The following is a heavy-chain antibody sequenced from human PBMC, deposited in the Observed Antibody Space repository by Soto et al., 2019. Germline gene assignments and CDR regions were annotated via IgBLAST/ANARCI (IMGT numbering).Heavy chain of an antibody. CDR1: GYSITTYG. J-gene: IGHJ4*02. CDR2: ISASGGNT. D-gene: IGHD3-10*01. Sequence: ASVKVSCKVSGYSITTYGTSWVRQAPGQGLEWMGIISASGGNTRYAQKFQGRVTMTRDTSTSTAYMELSSLRSEDTAVYYCARDFSGPMDYWGRGTLVTVSS. CDR3: ARDFSGPMDY. V-gene: IGHV1-18*01.